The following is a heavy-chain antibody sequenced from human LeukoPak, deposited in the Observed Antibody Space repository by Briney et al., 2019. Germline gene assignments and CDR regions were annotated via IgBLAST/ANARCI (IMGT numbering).Heavy chain of an antibody. J-gene: IGHJ4*02. CDR1: GYSFSSYW. CDR3: ARSGRGYSHGYDY. D-gene: IGHD5-18*01. CDR2: IYPGDSDT. Sequence: GESLKISCKGSGYSFSSYWIGWVRQMPRKGLEWMGIIYPGDSDTRYSPSFQGQVTISADKSISTAYLQWSSLKASDTSIYYCARSGRGYSHGYDYWGQGTLVTVSS. V-gene: IGHV5-51*01.